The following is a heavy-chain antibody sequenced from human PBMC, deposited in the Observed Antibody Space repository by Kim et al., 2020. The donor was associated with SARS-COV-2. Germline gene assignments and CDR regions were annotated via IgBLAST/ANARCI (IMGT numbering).Heavy chain of an antibody. CDR3: TTELKIAAPDY. D-gene: IGHD2-15*01. CDR1: GFTFNYAW. J-gene: IGHJ4*02. Sequence: GGSLRLSCAASGFTFNYAWMSWVRQAPGKGLEWVGRIKSKTDGGTTDYVAPVKGRFTISRDDSKNTLYLQMNSLKTEDTAVYYCTTELKIAAPDYWGRGTLVTVSS. CDR2: IKSKTDGGTT. V-gene: IGHV3-15*01.